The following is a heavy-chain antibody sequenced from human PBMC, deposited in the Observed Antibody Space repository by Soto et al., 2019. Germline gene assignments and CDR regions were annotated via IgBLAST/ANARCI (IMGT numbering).Heavy chain of an antibody. CDR2: IHYSGSI. CDR1: GGSITNFY. Sequence: SETLSLTCTVSGGSITNFYWSWIRQPPGKGLEWIGYIHYSGSINYNPSLKGRVTISVDMSKNHLSLKVRSVTAADTAVYFCARTPIGYCSGGSCYSPDYYYYYGMDVWGQGTTVTVSS. J-gene: IGHJ6*02. D-gene: IGHD2-15*01. CDR3: ARTPIGYCSGGSCYSPDYYYYYGMDV. V-gene: IGHV4-59*01.